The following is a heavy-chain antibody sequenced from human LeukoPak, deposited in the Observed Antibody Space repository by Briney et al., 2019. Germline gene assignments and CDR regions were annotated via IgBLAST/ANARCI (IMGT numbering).Heavy chain of an antibody. CDR2: IYYSGST. CDR1: GGSIYTSSYC. D-gene: IGHD5-12*01. V-gene: IGHV4-39*07. J-gene: IGHJ4*02. CDR3: ATQGYSGYDDRGSFDY. Sequence: SETLSLTCSVSGGSIYTSSYCWVWIRQPPGKGLEWIGSIYYSGSTYYNPSLKSRVTISVDTSKNQFSLKLSSVTAADTAVYYCATQGYSGYDDRGSFDYWGQGTLVTVSS.